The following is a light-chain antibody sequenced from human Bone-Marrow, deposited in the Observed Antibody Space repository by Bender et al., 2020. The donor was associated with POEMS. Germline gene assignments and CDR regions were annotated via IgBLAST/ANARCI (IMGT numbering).Light chain of an antibody. V-gene: IGLV1-44*01. J-gene: IGLJ3*02. CDR1: SSNIGTNP. CDR3: AAWEDSLNGWV. CDR2: INN. Sequence: QSVLTQPPSASGTPGQRFTISCSGSSSNIGTNPVNWYQQLPGTAPTLLIYINNQRPSGFPDLFSGSKSGTSPSLAICGLQSEDVADYYCAAWEDSLNGWVFGGGTKLTVL.